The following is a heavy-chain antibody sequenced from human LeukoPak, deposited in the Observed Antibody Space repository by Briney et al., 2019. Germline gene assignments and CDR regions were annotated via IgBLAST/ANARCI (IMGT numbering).Heavy chain of an antibody. J-gene: IGHJ4*02. CDR2: IYYSGST. CDR3: ARGALYSGWSYYFDY. Sequence: PSETLSLTCTVSGGSISSYYWSWIRQPPGRGLEWIGYIYYSGSTNYNPSLKGRVTISIDTSKTQFSLRLSSVTAADTAMYYCARGALYSGWSYYFDYWGQGSQVTVSS. D-gene: IGHD6-19*01. CDR1: GGSISSYY. V-gene: IGHV4-59*12.